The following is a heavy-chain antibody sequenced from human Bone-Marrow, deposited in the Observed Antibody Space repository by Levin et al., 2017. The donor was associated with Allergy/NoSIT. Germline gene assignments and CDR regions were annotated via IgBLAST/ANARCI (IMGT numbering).Heavy chain of an antibody. CDR3: ARDCCGTVTPDGFDY. CDR1: GFTFDDYG. Sequence: PGGSLRLSCAASGFTFDDYGMSWVRQAPGKGLEWVSGINWNGGSTGYADSVKGRFTISRDNAKNSLYLQMNSLRAEDTALYYCARDCCGTVTPDGFDYWGQGTLVTVSS. J-gene: IGHJ4*02. CDR2: INWNGGST. V-gene: IGHV3-20*04. D-gene: IGHD4-17*01.